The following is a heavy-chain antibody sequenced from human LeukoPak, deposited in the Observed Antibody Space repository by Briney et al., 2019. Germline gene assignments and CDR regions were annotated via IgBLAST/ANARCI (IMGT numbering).Heavy chain of an antibody. V-gene: IGHV4-59*12. CDR3: ARDPQGTNWFDP. CDR1: GGSTSSYY. Sequence: PSETLSLTCSVSGGSTSSYYWSWIRQPPGKQLEWIGYIYYSGSTNYNPSLKSRVTISVDRSKNQFSLKLSSVTAADTAVYYCARDPQGTNWFDPWGQGTLVTVSS. CDR2: IYYSGST. J-gene: IGHJ5*02.